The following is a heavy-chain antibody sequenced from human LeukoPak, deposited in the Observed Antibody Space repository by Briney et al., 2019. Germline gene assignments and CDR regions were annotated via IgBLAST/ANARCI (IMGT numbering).Heavy chain of an antibody. Sequence: ASVKVSCKAPGYTFTSYGISWGRQAPGQGLEWMGWSSAYNGNTNYAQKLQGRVTMTTDKSTSTAYMELRSLRSDDTAVYYCARVEWELQYYFDYWGQGTLVTVSS. V-gene: IGHV1-18*01. J-gene: IGHJ4*02. CDR2: SSAYNGNT. CDR1: GYTFTSYG. CDR3: ARVEWELQYYFDY. D-gene: IGHD1-26*01.